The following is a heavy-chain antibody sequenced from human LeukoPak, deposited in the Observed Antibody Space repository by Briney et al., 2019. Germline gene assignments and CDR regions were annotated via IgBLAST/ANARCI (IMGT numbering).Heavy chain of an antibody. CDR3: ARDREQQLVGTHYYYYGMDV. V-gene: IGHV1-69*13. CDR1: GGTFSSYA. J-gene: IGHJ6*02. Sequence: SVKVSCKASGGTFSSYAISWVRQAPGQGLEWMGGIIPIFSTANYAQKFQGRVTITADESTSTAYMELSSLRSEDTAVYYCARDREQQLVGTHYYYYGMDVWGQGTTVTVSS. CDR2: IIPIFSTA. D-gene: IGHD6-13*01.